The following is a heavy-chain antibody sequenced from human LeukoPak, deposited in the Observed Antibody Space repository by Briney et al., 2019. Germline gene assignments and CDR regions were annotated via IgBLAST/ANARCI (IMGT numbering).Heavy chain of an antibody. V-gene: IGHV4-38-2*02. Sequence: SETLSLTCTVSGYSISSGYYWGWTRQPPGKGLEWIGSIYHSGSTYYNPSLKSRVTISVDTSKNQFSLKLSSVTAADTAVYYCARDSGSLFDYWGQGALVTVSS. CDR2: IYHSGST. J-gene: IGHJ4*02. CDR1: GYSISSGYY. D-gene: IGHD3-10*01. CDR3: ARDSGSLFDY.